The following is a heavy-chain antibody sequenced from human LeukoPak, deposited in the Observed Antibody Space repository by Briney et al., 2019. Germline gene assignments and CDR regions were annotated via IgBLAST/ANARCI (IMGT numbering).Heavy chain of an antibody. CDR2: MFHSGFT. V-gene: IGHV4-39*07. D-gene: IGHD3-3*01. CDR3: ANGATIFGVVIRVDS. J-gene: IGHJ4*02. CDR1: GGSISSNSFY. Sequence: SETLSLTCTVSGGSISSNSFYWGWIRQPPGKGLEWIGSMFHSGFTYYNPSLKSRVTISVDMPKNQFSLKVRSVTAADTAVYYCANGATIFGVVIRVDSWGQGTLVTVSS.